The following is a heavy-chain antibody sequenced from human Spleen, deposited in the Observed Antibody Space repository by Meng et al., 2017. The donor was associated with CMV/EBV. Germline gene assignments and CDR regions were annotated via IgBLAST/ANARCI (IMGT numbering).Heavy chain of an antibody. CDR1: GGSISDTSYY. D-gene: IGHD2-2*01. Sequence: SETLSLTCSVSGGSISDTSYYWGWIRQPPGKGLEWIGSVYYTGNTYYNRSLKSRVSISVDTSNNQFSLKLNSVTAADTAVYYCARDSSFVVVLDATVGARGGMDVWGQGTTVTVSS. CDR3: ARDSSFVVVLDATVGARGGMDV. V-gene: IGHV4-39*07. CDR2: VYYTGNT. J-gene: IGHJ6*02.